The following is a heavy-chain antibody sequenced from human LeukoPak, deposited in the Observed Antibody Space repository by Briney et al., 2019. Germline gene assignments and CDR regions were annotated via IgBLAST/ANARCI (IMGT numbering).Heavy chain of an antibody. Sequence: PSETLSLTCAVYGGSFSGYYWSWIRQPPGKGLEWIGEINHSGSTNYNPSLKSRVTISVDTSKNQFSLKLSSVTAADTAVYYCARDASYYYDSSGYYGAWGQGTLVTVSS. D-gene: IGHD3-22*01. CDR2: INHSGST. V-gene: IGHV4-34*01. CDR1: GGSFSGYY. J-gene: IGHJ4*02. CDR3: ARDASYYYDSSGYYGA.